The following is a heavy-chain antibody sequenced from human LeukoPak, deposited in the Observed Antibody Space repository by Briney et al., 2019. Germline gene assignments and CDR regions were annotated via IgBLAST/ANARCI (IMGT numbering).Heavy chain of an antibody. CDR1: GGSISSGGYY. V-gene: IGHV4-30-2*01. Sequence: SQTLSLTCTVSGGSISSGGYYWSWIRQPPGKGLEWIGYIYHSGSTNYNPSLKSRVTISVDKSKNQFSLKLSSVTAADTAVYYCAVTGYSSGWYAGSNWFDPWGQGTLVTVSS. CDR2: IYHSGST. D-gene: IGHD6-19*01. CDR3: AVTGYSSGWYAGSNWFDP. J-gene: IGHJ5*02.